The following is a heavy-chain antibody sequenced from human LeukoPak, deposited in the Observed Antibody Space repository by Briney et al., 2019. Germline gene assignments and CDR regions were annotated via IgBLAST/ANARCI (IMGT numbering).Heavy chain of an antibody. CDR3: ARADYDILTGYTGSNWFDP. CDR2: IYYSGST. D-gene: IGHD3-9*01. CDR1: GGSISSYY. J-gene: IGHJ5*02. Sequence: PSETLSLTCTVSGGSISSYYWSWIRQPPGKGLEWIGYIYYSGSTNYNPSLKSRVTISVDTSKNQFSLKLSSVTAADTAVHYCARADYDILTGYTGSNWFDPWGQGTLVTVSS. V-gene: IGHV4-59*01.